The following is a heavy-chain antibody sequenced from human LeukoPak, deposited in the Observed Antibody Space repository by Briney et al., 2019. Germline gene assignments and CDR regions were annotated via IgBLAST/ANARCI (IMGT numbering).Heavy chain of an antibody. V-gene: IGHV4-34*01. D-gene: IGHD2-2*01. CDR2: INHSGST. CDR1: GGSFSGYY. Sequence: SETLSLTCAVYGGSFSGYYWSWIRQPPGKGLEWIGEINHSGSTNYNPSLKSRVTISVDTSKNQFSLKLSSVTAADTAVYYCGRGPDIVVVPAAKHFDPWGQGTLVTVSS. J-gene: IGHJ5*02. CDR3: GRGPDIVVVPAAKHFDP.